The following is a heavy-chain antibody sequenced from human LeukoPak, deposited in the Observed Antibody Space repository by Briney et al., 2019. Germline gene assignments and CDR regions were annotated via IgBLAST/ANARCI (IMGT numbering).Heavy chain of an antibody. V-gene: IGHV3-48*03. CDR3: ARGGNILHDYSFAETLAY. J-gene: IGHJ4*03. D-gene: IGHD4/OR15-4a*01. CDR2: ISTDRSTV. CDR1: GFTFSRYE. Sequence: PGGSLRLSCSASGFTFSRYEMTWLRQAPGKGLEWLSYISTDRSTVYYADSVKGRFTISRDNANNSLYLQMNSLRGEDTAVYYCARGGNILHDYSFAETLAYRGDGTLVSVSS.